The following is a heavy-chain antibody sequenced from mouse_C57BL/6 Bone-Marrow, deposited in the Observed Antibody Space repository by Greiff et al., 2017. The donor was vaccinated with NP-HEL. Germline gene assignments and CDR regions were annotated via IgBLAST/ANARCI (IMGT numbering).Heavy chain of an antibody. Sequence: VQLQQSGPELVKPGASVKISCKASGYTFTDYYMNWVKQSHGKSLEWIGDINPNNGGTSYNQKFKGKATLTVDKSSSTAYMELRSLTSEDSAVYYCARKPPWYFDVWGTGTTVTVSS. J-gene: IGHJ1*03. CDR1: GYTFTDYY. V-gene: IGHV1-26*01. D-gene: IGHD6-1*01. CDR2: INPNNGGT. CDR3: ARKPPWYFDV.